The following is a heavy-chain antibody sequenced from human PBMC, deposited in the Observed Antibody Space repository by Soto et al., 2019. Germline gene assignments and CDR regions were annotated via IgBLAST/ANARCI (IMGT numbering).Heavy chain of an antibody. CDR2: IYYDGNS. V-gene: IGHV4-30-4*01. Sequence: LSLTCTVSGGSLNSGDYYWTWVRQPPGKDLGWIGYIYYDGNSQHNPSLKSRGTMSIDTSKNQFSLNLSSVTAADTAVYYCARDRRWLPRGPNNWLDLWGQGTQVTVSS. J-gene: IGHJ5*02. CDR3: ARDRRWLPRGPNNWLDL. CDR1: GGSLNSGDYY. D-gene: IGHD5-12*01.